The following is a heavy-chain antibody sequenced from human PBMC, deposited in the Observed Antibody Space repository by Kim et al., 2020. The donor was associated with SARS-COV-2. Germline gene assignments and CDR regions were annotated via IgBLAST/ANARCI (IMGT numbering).Heavy chain of an antibody. Sequence: GGSLRLSCAASGFTFSTFGMHWVRQAPGKGLEWVALISYDGIKKYYAVSVKGRFTTSRDNSKNTLSLQLNNLRAEDTAVYYCAKTNRGNYYHGMDVWGQGTTVTVSS. J-gene: IGHJ6*02. V-gene: IGHV3-30*18. D-gene: IGHD2-8*01. CDR1: GFTFSTFG. CDR3: AKTNRGNYYHGMDV. CDR2: ISYDGIKK.